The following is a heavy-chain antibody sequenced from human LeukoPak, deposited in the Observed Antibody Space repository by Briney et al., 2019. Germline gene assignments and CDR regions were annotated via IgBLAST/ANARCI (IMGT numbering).Heavy chain of an antibody. V-gene: IGHV4-39*01. CDR1: GGSISSSRYY. D-gene: IGHD2/OR15-2a*01. J-gene: IGHJ2*01. CDR3: ARAFRARYFDL. Sequence: SETLSLTCTVSGGSISSSRYYWGWIRQPPGKGLEWIGSIYDSGSTYYNPSLKGRVTISVDTSKNQFSLKLSSVTAADTAVYYCARAFRARYFDLWGRGTLVTVSS. CDR2: IYDSGST.